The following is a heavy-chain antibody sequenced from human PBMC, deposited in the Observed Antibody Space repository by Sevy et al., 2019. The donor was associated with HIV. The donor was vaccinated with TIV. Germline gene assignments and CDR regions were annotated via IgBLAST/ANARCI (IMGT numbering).Heavy chain of an antibody. CDR3: TRNGGAFDNGFDP. CDR2: ISSSGSSI. V-gene: IGHV3-48*03. J-gene: IGHJ5*02. D-gene: IGHD2-8*01. Sequence: GGSLRLSCKASGFIFSNYEMNWVRQAPGKGLEWVSKISSSGSSIYYADSVKGRFTISRDNAKNSLNLQMNSLRAEDTAVYYCTRNGGAFDNGFDPWGQGTLVTVSS. CDR1: GFIFSNYE.